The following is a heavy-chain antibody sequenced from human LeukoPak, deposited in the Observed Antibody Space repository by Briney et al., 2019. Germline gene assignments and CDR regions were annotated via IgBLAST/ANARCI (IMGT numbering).Heavy chain of an antibody. CDR3: ATSRVRSNGGIEGHAFDI. V-gene: IGHV1-24*01. Sequence: ASVKVSCKVSGYTLTELSMHWVRQAPGKGLEWMGGFDPEDGETIYAQKFQGRLNMTEDTATDTAYMELSSLRSEDTAVYYCATSRVRSNGGIEGHAFDIWVQGTMVTVSS. CDR2: FDPEDGET. D-gene: IGHD1-26*01. CDR1: GYTLTELS. J-gene: IGHJ3*02.